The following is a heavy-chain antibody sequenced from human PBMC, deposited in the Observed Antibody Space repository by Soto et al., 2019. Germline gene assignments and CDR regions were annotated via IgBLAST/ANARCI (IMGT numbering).Heavy chain of an antibody. CDR3: ARAYGSGYMDV. CDR2: IYYSGST. CDR1: GGSISSGGYY. D-gene: IGHD3-10*01. J-gene: IGHJ6*02. V-gene: IGHV4-31*03. Sequence: QVQLQESGPGLVKPSQTLPLTCTVSGGSISSGGYYWSWIRQHTGKGLEWIGYIYYSGSTYYNPSLKSRVTISVDTSKNQFSLKLSSVTAADTAVYYCARAYGSGYMDVWGQGTTVTVSS.